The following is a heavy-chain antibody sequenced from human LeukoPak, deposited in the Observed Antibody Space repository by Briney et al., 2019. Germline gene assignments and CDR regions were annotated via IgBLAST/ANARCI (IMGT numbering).Heavy chain of an antibody. Sequence: PSETLSLTCAVSGGSINNDDYSWSWIRQPAGKGLEWIGRIYISGSTNYNPSLKSRVTMSVDTSKNQFSLKLSSVTAADTAVYYCARDRGTWNDDGFDYWGQGTLVTVSS. CDR1: GGSINNDDYS. J-gene: IGHJ4*02. D-gene: IGHD1-1*01. V-gene: IGHV4-61*02. CDR3: ARDRGTWNDDGFDY. CDR2: IYISGST.